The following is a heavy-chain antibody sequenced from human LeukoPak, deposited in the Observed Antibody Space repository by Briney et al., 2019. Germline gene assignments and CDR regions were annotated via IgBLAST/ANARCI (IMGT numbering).Heavy chain of an antibody. CDR1: GLIHNNAW. V-gene: IGHV3-15*01. D-gene: IGHD3-10*01. J-gene: IGHJ4*02. CDR2: IIRIPDGRQT. Sequence: GGPLRLPCAAWGLIHNNAWVRCVRDARGGGREWVVCIIRIPDGRQTYYDEPVKGRFTISRDDSKNTLYLQMNNLKPEDTAVYYCTTLTWYYGYRWWSETAFPRGDWGQGSLVTVSS. CDR3: TTLTWYYGYRWWSETAFPRGD.